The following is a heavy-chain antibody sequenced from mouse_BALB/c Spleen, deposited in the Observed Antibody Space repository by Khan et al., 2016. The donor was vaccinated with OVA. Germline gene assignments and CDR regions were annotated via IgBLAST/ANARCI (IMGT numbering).Heavy chain of an antibody. CDR1: GYTFTSNT. J-gene: IGHJ4*01. Sequence: QVQLQQSGAELARPGASVKKSCKAYGYTFTSNTIHWIKQRPGQGLEWIGYINPTSIFTNYNQKFKDKATLTADKSSSTAYMQLSSLTSDDSALYYCARRNSLYAMDYWGQGTSVTVSS. CDR2: INPTSIFT. CDR3: ARRNSLYAMDY. V-gene: IGHV1-4*01.